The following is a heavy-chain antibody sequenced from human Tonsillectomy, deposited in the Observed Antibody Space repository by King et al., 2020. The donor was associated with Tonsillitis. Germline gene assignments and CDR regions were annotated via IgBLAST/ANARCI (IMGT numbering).Heavy chain of an antibody. CDR3: ANDVECSSTNCYTDFYYMDV. CDR2: ISSSSLYI. Sequence: VQLVQSGGGLVKPGGSLRLSCAASGFTFSSYHMNWVRQAPGKGLEWVSSISSSSLYIYYADSLKGRFTISRDNAKNSLYLQMNSLSAEDTAVYYWANDVECSSTNCYTDFYYMDVWGKGTTVTVSS. D-gene: IGHD2-2*02. CDR1: GFTFSSYH. J-gene: IGHJ6*03. V-gene: IGHV3-21*01.